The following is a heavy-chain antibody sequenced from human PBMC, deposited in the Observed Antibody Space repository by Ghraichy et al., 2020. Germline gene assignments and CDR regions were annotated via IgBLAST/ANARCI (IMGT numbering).Heavy chain of an antibody. V-gene: IGHV3-21*01. CDR1: GFTFSTYS. CDR3: ARGPYSSGWYNWFDP. Sequence: GSLRLSCAASGFTFSTYSMTWVRQAPGKGLEWVSSISSSSSYIYYADSVKDRFTISRDNAKNSLYLQMNSLRAEDTAVYYCARGPYSSGWYNWFDPWGQGTLVTVSS. CDR2: ISSSSSYI. J-gene: IGHJ5*02. D-gene: IGHD6-19*01.